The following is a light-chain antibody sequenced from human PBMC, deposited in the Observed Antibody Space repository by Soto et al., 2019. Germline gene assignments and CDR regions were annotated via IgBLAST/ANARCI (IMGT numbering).Light chain of an antibody. Sequence: EIQMTQSPSTLSSSVGERVTITCRASQSISSWLAWYQQKPGQAPKLLIYKASTLQSGVPSRFSGSGSGTEFTLAISSLQPDDSATYYCQQYNDNWTFGQGTKVEIK. V-gene: IGKV1-5*03. J-gene: IGKJ1*01. CDR3: QQYNDNWT. CDR2: KAS. CDR1: QSISSW.